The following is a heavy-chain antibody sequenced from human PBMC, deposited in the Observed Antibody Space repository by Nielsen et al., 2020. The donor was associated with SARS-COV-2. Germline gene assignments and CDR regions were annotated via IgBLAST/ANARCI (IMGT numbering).Heavy chain of an antibody. V-gene: IGHV3-21*01. J-gene: IGHJ6*02. D-gene: IGHD3-22*01. CDR2: ISSSSSYI. CDR3: ARDFLYYYDSSGYYYGRDGMDV. Sequence: WIRQPPGKGLEWVSSISSSSSYIYYADSVKGRFTISRDNAKNSLYLQMNSLRAEDTAVYYCARDFLYYYDSSGYYYGRDGMDVWGQGTTVTVSS.